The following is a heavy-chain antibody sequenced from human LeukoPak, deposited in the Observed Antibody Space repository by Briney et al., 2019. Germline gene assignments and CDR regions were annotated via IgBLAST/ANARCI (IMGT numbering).Heavy chain of an antibody. CDR1: GGSINRYY. Sequence: SETLSPTCTVSGGSINRYYWSRIRQPPGKGLEWIGYIYYSGSTNYNPSLKSRVTISVDTSNNKFSLKLTSLTAADTAVYYCVRHLSAGTPAFDIWGQGTMVTVSS. D-gene: IGHD6-19*01. CDR2: IYYSGST. J-gene: IGHJ3*02. CDR3: VRHLSAGTPAFDI. V-gene: IGHV4-59*08.